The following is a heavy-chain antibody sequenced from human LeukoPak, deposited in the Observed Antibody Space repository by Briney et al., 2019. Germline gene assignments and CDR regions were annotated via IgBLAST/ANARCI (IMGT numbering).Heavy chain of an antibody. Sequence: PGGSLRLSCAASGFTVSNNYLHWVRQAPGKGLEWVSVIYSGGTTYYANSVKGRFTISRDNAKNSLYLQMNSLRAEDTALYYCASSRYDSSGYYGIIGYWGQGTLVTVSS. J-gene: IGHJ4*02. CDR1: GFTVSNNY. CDR2: IYSGGTT. CDR3: ASSRYDSSGYYGIIGY. D-gene: IGHD3-22*01. V-gene: IGHV3-66*01.